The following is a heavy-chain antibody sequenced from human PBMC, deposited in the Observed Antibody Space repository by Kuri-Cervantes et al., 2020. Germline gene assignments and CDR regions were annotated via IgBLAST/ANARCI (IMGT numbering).Heavy chain of an antibody. J-gene: IGHJ4*02. D-gene: IGHD4-23*01. Sequence: ASVKVSCKASGYTFTSYDIIWVRQATGQGLEWMGWMKPTSASSGYAQKFQGRVTMTRNTSISTAYMELRSLRSDDTAVYYCARGMHDYGGLNFDYWGRGTLVTVSS. V-gene: IGHV1-8*01. CDR1: GYTFTSYD. CDR2: MKPTSASS. CDR3: ARGMHDYGGLNFDY.